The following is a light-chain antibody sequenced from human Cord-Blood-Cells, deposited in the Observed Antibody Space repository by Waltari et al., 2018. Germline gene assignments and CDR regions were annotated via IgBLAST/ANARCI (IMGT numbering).Light chain of an antibody. CDR2: EVS. J-gene: IGLJ3*02. CDR3: SSYAGSNTWV. CDR1: SSDVGGYNY. Sequence: QSALTQPPSASGSPGQSVTISCTGTSSDVGGYNYVSWYQQHPGKAPKLMIYEVSKQPSGVPARFSGSKSGNTASLTVSGLQAEDEADYYCSSYAGSNTWVFGGGTKLTVL. V-gene: IGLV2-8*01.